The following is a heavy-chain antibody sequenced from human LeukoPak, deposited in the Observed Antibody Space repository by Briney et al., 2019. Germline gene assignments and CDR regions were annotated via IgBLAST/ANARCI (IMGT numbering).Heavy chain of an antibody. J-gene: IGHJ4*01. Sequence: PGRSLRLSCAASGFTFSSYAMSWVRQAPGKGLEWVSAITASGGSTYYADSVKGRFTIFRDNSKNTLYLQMNSLRAEDTAVYYCAGDSTNYYYFDYWGHGTLVTVSS. CDR1: GFTFSSYA. V-gene: IGHV3-23*01. CDR3: AGDSTNYYYFDY. CDR2: ITASGGST. D-gene: IGHD2/OR15-2a*01.